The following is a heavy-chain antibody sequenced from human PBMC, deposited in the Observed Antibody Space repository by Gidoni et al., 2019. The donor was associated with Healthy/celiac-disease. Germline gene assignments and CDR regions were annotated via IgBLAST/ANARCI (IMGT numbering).Heavy chain of an antibody. Sequence: QVQLQESGPGLVKPSETLSLTCTVSGGSISSYYWSWIRQPPGKGLEWIGYIYYSGSTNYNPSLKSRVTISVDTSKNQFSLKLSSVTAADTAVYYCARDREGSSWDYYYGMDVWGQGTTVTVSS. J-gene: IGHJ6*02. CDR3: ARDREGSSWDYYYGMDV. CDR1: GGSISSYY. V-gene: IGHV4-59*01. D-gene: IGHD6-13*01. CDR2: IYYSGST.